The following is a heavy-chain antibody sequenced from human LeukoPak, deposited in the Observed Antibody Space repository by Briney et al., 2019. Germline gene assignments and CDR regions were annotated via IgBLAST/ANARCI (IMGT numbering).Heavy chain of an antibody. CDR3: AKERVDWRYFDY. CDR2: K. Sequence: PGGSLRLSCAASGFTFNNYVMHWVRQAPGKGLEWVVVKLYADSVRGRFTISRDNSRNTLYLQLNSLRAEDTAVYYCAKERVDWRYFDYWGQGTLVTVSS. J-gene: IGHJ4*02. V-gene: IGHV3-30*04. CDR1: GFTFNNYV. D-gene: IGHD3-9*01.